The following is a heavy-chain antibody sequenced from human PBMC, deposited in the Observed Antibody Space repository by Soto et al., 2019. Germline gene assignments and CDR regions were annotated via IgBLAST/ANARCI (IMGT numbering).Heavy chain of an antibody. J-gene: IGHJ6*02. CDR3: GSAHGDDEDGDDYYYYGMDV. CDR2: IIPIFGTA. V-gene: IGHV1-69*01. Sequence: QVQLVQSGAEVKKPGSSVKVSCKASGGTFSSYAISWVRQAPGQGLEWMGGIIPIFGTANYAQKFQGRVTITADESTSTAHMELSSLRSEDTAVYDCGSAHGDDEDGDDYYYYGMDVWGQGTTVTVSS. D-gene: IGHD4-17*01. CDR1: GGTFSSYA.